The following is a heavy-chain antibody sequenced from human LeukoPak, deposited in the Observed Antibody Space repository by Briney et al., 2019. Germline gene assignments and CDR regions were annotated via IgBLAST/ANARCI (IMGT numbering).Heavy chain of an antibody. D-gene: IGHD3-22*01. CDR1: GGSISSYY. Sequence: SETLSLTCTVSGGSISSYYWSWIRQPPGKGLEWIGYIYYSGSTNYNPSLKSRVTISVDTSKNQFSLKLSSVTAADTAVYYCARPDYDSSGTDYWGQGTLVTVSS. V-gene: IGHV4-59*08. J-gene: IGHJ4*02. CDR3: ARPDYDSSGTDY. CDR2: IYYSGST.